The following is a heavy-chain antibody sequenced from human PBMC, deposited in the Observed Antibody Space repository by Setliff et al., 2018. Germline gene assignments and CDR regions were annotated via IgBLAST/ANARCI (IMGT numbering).Heavy chain of an antibody. CDR2: IYAGDSDT. Sequence: GESLKISCKYSGNSFTSYWIAWVRQTPGKGLEWMGIIYAGDSDTKYSPSFEGQVTISADKSISTAYLQWSSLKASDTAIYYCARFLLSGYSYGYDYWGQGTLVTVSS. J-gene: IGHJ4*02. V-gene: IGHV5-51*01. CDR3: ARFLLSGYSYGYDY. D-gene: IGHD5-18*01. CDR1: GNSFTSYW.